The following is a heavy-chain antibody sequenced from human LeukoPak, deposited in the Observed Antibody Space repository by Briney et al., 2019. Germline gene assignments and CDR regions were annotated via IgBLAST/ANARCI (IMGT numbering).Heavy chain of an antibody. CDR1: GYSFTKYW. J-gene: IGHJ4*02. D-gene: IGHD3-22*01. Sequence: GESLKISCKGSGYSFTKYWIGWVRQMPGKGLEWMGIIYLGDSDTRYSPSFQGQVTISADKSVSTAYPQWSSLKASDTAMYYCARHVKDTSGFYYPDFDFWGQETLVTVPS. CDR2: IYLGDSDT. V-gene: IGHV5-51*01. CDR3: ARHVKDTSGFYYPDFDF.